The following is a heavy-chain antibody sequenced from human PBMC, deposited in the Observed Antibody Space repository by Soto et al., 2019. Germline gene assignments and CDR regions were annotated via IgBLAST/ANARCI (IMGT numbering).Heavy chain of an antibody. CDR3: ARRPMIVDDWYFAL. CDR2: IYYSGST. D-gene: IGHD3-22*01. J-gene: IGHJ2*01. Sequence: QVQLQESCPGLVKPSQTLSLTCTVSAGSISSGGYYWSWIRQHPGKGLEWIGYIYYSGSTYYNPSLKSRVTISVDTSKNQFSLKLSSVTAADTAVYYCARRPMIVDDWYFALWGRGALVTVSS. CDR1: AGSISSGGYY. V-gene: IGHV4-31*03.